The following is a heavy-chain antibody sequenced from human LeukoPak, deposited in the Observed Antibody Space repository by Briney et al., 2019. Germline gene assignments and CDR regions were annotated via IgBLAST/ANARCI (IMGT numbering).Heavy chain of an antibody. CDR3: AKFSPMTASHYFDF. CDR2: ISPSSSYT. Sequence: GGSLRLSCVASGFTFSDYYMSWIRQAPGKGLEWVSYISPSSSYTDYADSVKGRFTISRDNAKNSLYLQMNSLRAEDTAVYSCAKFSPMTASHYFDFWGQGTLVTVSS. CDR1: GFTFSDYY. D-gene: IGHD2-21*02. V-gene: IGHV3-11*03. J-gene: IGHJ4*02.